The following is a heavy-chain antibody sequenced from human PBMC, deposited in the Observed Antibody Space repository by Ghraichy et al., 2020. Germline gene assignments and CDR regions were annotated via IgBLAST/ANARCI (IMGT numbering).Heavy chain of an antibody. D-gene: IGHD5-12*01. Sequence: SETLSLTCTVSGGSVSSGSYYWSWIRQPPGKGLEWIGYIYYSGSTNYNPSLKSRVTISVDTSKNQFSLKLSSVTAADTAVYYCARDVGYPQAFDIWGQGTMVTVSS. CDR1: GGSVSSGSYY. V-gene: IGHV4-61*01. J-gene: IGHJ3*02. CDR2: IYYSGST. CDR3: ARDVGYPQAFDI.